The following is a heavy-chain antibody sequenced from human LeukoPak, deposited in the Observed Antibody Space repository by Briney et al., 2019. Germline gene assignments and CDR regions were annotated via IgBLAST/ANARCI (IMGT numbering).Heavy chain of an antibody. V-gene: IGHV1-2*02. J-gene: IGHJ4*02. Sequence: VASVKVSCKASGYTFTGYYMHWVRQAPGQGLEWMGWINPNSGGTNYAQKFQGRVTMTRDTSISTAYMELSRLRSDDTAVYYCAREMIVVVPAATIDYWGQGTLVTVSS. CDR2: INPNSGGT. CDR3: AREMIVVVPAATIDY. D-gene: IGHD2-2*01. CDR1: GYTFTGYY.